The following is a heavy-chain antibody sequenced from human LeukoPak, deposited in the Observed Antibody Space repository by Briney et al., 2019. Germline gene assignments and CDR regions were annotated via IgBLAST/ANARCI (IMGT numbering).Heavy chain of an antibody. CDR2: ISSSSSTI. Sequence: GGSLRLSCAASGFTFSSYSMNWLRQAPGKGLEWVSYISSSSSTIDYADSVKGRFTISRDNAKNSLYLQMNRLRADDTAVYYCAREGELLWFGEFPYGMDVWGQGTTVTVSS. V-gene: IGHV3-48*01. CDR1: GFTFSSYS. D-gene: IGHD3-10*01. CDR3: AREGELLWFGEFPYGMDV. J-gene: IGHJ6*02.